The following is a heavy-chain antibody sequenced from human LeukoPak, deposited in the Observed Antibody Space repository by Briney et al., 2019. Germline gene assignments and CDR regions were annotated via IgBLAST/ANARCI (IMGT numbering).Heavy chain of an antibody. J-gene: IGHJ3*02. Sequence: SETLSLTCTVSGGSISSYYWSWIRQPPGKGLEWLGYIYYSGSTNYNPSLKSRVTISVDTSKNQFSLKLSSVTAADTAVYYCASDSSGYYFGAFDIWGQGTMVTVSS. CDR3: ASDSSGYYFGAFDI. D-gene: IGHD3-22*01. V-gene: IGHV4-59*01. CDR2: IYYSGST. CDR1: GGSISSYY.